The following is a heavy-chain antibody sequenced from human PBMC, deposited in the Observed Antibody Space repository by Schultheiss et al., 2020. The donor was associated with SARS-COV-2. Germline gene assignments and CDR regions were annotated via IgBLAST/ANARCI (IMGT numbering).Heavy chain of an antibody. D-gene: IGHD6-6*01. CDR3: ARSIAARIYGMAV. CDR1: GASISSSY. CDR2: VYYTGSS. Sequence: SETLSLTCTVSGASISSSYWTWIRQPPGKGLEWIAYVYYTGSSDYNPSLRRRVTISLDTSLNRGSLILTSVTAADTAVYYCARSIAARIYGMAVWGQGTTVTVSS. V-gene: IGHV4-59*01. J-gene: IGHJ6*02.